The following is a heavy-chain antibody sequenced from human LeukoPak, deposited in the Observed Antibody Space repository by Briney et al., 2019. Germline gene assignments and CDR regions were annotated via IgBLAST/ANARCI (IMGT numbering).Heavy chain of an antibody. CDR3: ARVERGLIAAAGTVWFDP. D-gene: IGHD6-13*01. CDR1: GGSISSYY. V-gene: IGHV4-59*01. CDR2: IYYSGST. J-gene: IGHJ5*02. Sequence: SETLSLTCTVSGGSISSYYWSWIRQPPGKGLEWIGYIYYSGSTNYNPSLKSRVTISVDTSKNQFSLKLSSVTAADTAVYYCARVERGLIAAAGTVWFDPWGQGTLVTVSS.